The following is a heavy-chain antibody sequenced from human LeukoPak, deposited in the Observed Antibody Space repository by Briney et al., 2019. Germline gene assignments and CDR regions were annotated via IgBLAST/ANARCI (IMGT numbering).Heavy chain of an antibody. CDR3: ARHEDRNWYFDH. D-gene: IGHD1-1*01. CDR2: IYYSGST. CDR1: GGSISSSYYY. J-gene: IGHJ4*02. Sequence: SETLSLTCTVSGGSISSSYYYWGWIRQPPGKGLEWIGTIYYSGSTYYNPSLKGRVTVSVDTSKNQFSLKLSSVTAPDTAVYYCARHEDRNWYFDHWGQGILVTVSS. V-gene: IGHV4-39*01.